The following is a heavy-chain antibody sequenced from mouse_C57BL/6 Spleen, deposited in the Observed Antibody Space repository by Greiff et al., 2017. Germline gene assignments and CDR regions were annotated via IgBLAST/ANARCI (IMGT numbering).Heavy chain of an antibody. CDR1: GYTFTDYE. CDR2: IDPETGGT. J-gene: IGHJ4*01. Sequence: QVHVKQSGAELVRPGASVTLSCKASGYTFTDYEMHWVKQTPVHGLEWIGAIDPETGGTAYNQKFKGKAILTADKSSSTAYMELRSLTSEDSAVYYCTRWDYDEAYAMDYWGQGTSVTVSS. V-gene: IGHV1-15*01. CDR3: TRWDYDEAYAMDY. D-gene: IGHD2-4*01.